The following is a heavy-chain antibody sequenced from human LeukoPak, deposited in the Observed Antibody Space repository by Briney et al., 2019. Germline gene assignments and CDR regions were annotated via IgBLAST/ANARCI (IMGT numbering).Heavy chain of an antibody. CDR2: MNPNSGNT. D-gene: IGHD4-23*01. J-gene: IGHJ4*02. Sequence: ASVKVSCKASGYTFTSYDINWVRQATGQGLEWMGWMNPNSGNTGYAQKFQGRVTMTRNTSISTAYMEVSSLRSEDTAVYYCARAKGRWDLPPDYWGQGTLVTVSS. CDR1: GYTFTSYD. CDR3: ARAKGRWDLPPDY. V-gene: IGHV1-8*02.